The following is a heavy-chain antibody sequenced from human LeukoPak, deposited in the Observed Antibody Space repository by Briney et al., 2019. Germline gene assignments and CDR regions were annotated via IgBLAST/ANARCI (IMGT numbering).Heavy chain of an antibody. J-gene: IGHJ4*02. CDR1: GYTFTSCG. CDR3: ARVGADMWELHNFDY. V-gene: IGHV1-18*01. Sequence: GASVKLSCKASGYTFTSCGISWVRQAPGHALEWMGWISAYNGNTNYAQKLQGRVTMTTDTSTSTAYMELRSLRSDDTAVCYCARVGADMWELHNFDYWGQGTLVTVSS. CDR2: ISAYNGNT. D-gene: IGHD1-26*01.